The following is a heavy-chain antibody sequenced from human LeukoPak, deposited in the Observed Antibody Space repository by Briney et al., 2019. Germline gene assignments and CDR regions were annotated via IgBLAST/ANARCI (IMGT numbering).Heavy chain of an antibody. CDR2: FDPEDGET. V-gene: IGHV1-24*01. D-gene: IGHD5-12*01. Sequence: GASVKVSCKVSGYTLTELSMHWVRQAPGRGLEWMGGFDPEDGETIYAQKFQGRVTMTEDTSTDTAYMELSSLRSEDTAVYYCATGKSGYDFPVNYWGQGTLVTVSS. J-gene: IGHJ4*02. CDR3: ATGKSGYDFPVNY. CDR1: GYTLTELS.